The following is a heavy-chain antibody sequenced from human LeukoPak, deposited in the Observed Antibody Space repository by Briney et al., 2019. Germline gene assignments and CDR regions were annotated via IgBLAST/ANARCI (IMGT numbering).Heavy chain of an antibody. V-gene: IGHV4-59*01. CDR2: IHYTGST. D-gene: IGHD2-21*02. Sequence: KPSETLSLTCTVSGVSISSYYWSWLRQPPGKGLEWIGYIHYTGSTNYNPSLKSRVTISEDTSRNQFSLKLRSVTAADTAVYYCARWACGSGGDCHEFDNWGQGTLVTVSS. J-gene: IGHJ4*02. CDR3: ARWACGSGGDCHEFDN. CDR1: GVSISSYY.